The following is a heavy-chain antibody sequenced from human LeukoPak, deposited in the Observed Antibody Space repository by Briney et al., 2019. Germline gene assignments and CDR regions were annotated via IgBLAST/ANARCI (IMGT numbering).Heavy chain of an antibody. CDR3: ARALIAAAGPYIDY. CDR1: GGSFSGYY. J-gene: IGHJ4*02. Sequence: SETLSLTCAVYGGSFSGYYWSWIRQPSGKGLEWIGSIYYSGSTYYNPSLKSRVTISVDTSKNQFSLKLSSVTAADTAVYYCARALIAAAGPYIDYWGQGTLVTVSS. V-gene: IGHV4-34*01. CDR2: IYYSGST. D-gene: IGHD6-13*01.